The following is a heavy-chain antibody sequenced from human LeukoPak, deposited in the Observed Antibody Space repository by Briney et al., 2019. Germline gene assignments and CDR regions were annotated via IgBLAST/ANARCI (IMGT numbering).Heavy chain of an antibody. CDR1: GGSISTTTYY. CDR3: AGHNRAYRDDSFDI. V-gene: IGHV4-39*01. D-gene: IGHD3-22*01. J-gene: IGHJ3*02. Sequence: PSETLSLTCTVSGGSISTTTYYWAWVRQPPGKGLEWIGSVEYSGTTYYNPSLESRVAISIDTSKKQFSLKLSSVTAADTAIYYCAGHNRAYRDDSFDIWGQGTMVTVSS. CDR2: VEYSGTT.